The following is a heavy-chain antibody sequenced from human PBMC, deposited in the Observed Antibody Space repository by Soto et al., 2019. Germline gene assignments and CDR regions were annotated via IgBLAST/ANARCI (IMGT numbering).Heavy chain of an antibody. CDR1: RHTFMYYL. Sequence: VEVKQSASHVREPGASVKVSCTAERHTFMYYLVTWVRQAPGHGLEFVGWTSAVNHNTKYAQSVQDRVTLTSDTTTSPASMELRGLRSEETGVFYCIWWTAGGPEYWGQGTLVTVSS. J-gene: IGHJ4*02. D-gene: IGHD3-16*01. CDR2: TSAVNHNT. V-gene: IGHV1-18*01. CDR3: IWWTAGGPEY.